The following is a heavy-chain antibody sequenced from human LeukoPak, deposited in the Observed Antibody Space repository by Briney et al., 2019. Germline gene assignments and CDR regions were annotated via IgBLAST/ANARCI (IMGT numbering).Heavy chain of an antibody. V-gene: IGHV3-13*04. D-gene: IGHD3-10*01. CDR3: ARGRGWGTFDI. CDR2: IGTAGDT. Sequence: GGSLRLSCAASGFTFISYAMSWVRQGTGKGLEWVSAIGTAGDTYYPGSVKGRFTTSRENAKNSLYLQMNSLRVGDTAVYYCARGRGWGTFDIWGQGTMVTVSS. CDR1: GFTFISYA. J-gene: IGHJ3*02.